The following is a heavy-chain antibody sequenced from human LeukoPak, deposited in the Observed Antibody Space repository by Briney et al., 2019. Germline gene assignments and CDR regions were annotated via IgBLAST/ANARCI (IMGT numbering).Heavy chain of an antibody. D-gene: IGHD3-22*01. CDR2: INAYNGNT. CDR1: GYTFTTYG. V-gene: IGHV1-18*01. J-gene: IGHJ3*02. Sequence: ASVKVSCKTYGYTFTTYGISWVRQAPGQGLEWMGWINAYNGNTYYAQKLQGRVTMTTDTSTSTAYMELRSLRSDDTAVYYCARDLYYDSSGYYFDAFDIWGQGTVVTVSS. CDR3: ARDLYYDSSGYYFDAFDI.